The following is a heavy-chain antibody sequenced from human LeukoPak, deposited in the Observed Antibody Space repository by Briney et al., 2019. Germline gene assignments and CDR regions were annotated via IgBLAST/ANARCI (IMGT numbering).Heavy chain of an antibody. D-gene: IGHD3-22*01. CDR1: GFTVSSNY. Sequence: GGSLRLSCAASGFTVSSNYMSWVRQAQGKGLEWVSVIYSGGSTYYADSMMGRFTISRDNSKNTLYLQMNSLRAEDTAVYYCARASSKYYDSSGHLNWGQGTLVTVSS. CDR3: ARASSKYYDSSGHLN. V-gene: IGHV3-66*01. CDR2: IYSGGST. J-gene: IGHJ4*02.